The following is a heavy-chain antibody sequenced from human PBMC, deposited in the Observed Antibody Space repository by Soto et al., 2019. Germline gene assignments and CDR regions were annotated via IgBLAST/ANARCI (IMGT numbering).Heavy chain of an antibody. V-gene: IGHV1-69*13. D-gene: IGHD2-8*01. CDR3: ASDPRYCTNGVCYTTGSYYYYYGMDV. CDR2: IIPIFGTA. J-gene: IGHJ6*02. Sequence: SVKVSCKASGGTFSSYTISWVRQAPGQGLEWMGGIIPIFGTANYAQKFQGRVTITADESTSTAYMELSSLRSEDTAVYYCASDPRYCTNGVCYTTGSYYYYYGMDVWGQGTTVTVSS. CDR1: GGTFSSYT.